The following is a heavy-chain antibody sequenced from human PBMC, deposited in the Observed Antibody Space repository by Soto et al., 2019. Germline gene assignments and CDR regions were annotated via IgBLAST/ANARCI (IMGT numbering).Heavy chain of an antibody. V-gene: IGHV3-23*01. CDR2: ISGSGGST. Sequence: GGSLRLSCAASGFIFSNSAMSWVRQAPGKGLEWVSSISGSGGSTYYADSVKGRFTISRDNSKNTLYLQMNSLRAEDTAVYYCAKVTGTTWPYYYYYMDVWGKGTTVTVSS. D-gene: IGHD1-20*01. CDR1: GFIFSNSA. CDR3: AKVTGTTWPYYYYYMDV. J-gene: IGHJ6*03.